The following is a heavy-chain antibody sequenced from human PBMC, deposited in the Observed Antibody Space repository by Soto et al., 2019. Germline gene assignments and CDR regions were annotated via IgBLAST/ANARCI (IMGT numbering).Heavy chain of an antibody. V-gene: IGHV3-53*01. Sequence: GGSLRLSCVASGFTDSSNYMSWVRQAPGKGLEWVSIIYSGGSTYYADSVKGRFTISRDNSKNTLYLQMNSLRAEDTAVYFCASYSSSAPGDSWGQGTLVTRLL. CDR1: GFTDSSNY. J-gene: IGHJ4*02. D-gene: IGHD6-6*01. CDR3: ASYSSSAPGDS. CDR2: IYSGGST.